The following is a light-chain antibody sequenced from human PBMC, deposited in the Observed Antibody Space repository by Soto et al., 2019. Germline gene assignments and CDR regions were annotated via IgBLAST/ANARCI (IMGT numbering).Light chain of an antibody. J-gene: IGKJ1*01. Sequence: DIQLTQSPSTLSASVGDRVTVTCRASQSISTWLAWYQQKPGKAPNLLIYDASSLEGGVPSRFSGSGSGTEFTLTISSLFPDDFATYYCQQYNRYWTFGQGTKVDIK. V-gene: IGKV1-5*01. CDR2: DAS. CDR1: QSISTW. CDR3: QQYNRYWT.